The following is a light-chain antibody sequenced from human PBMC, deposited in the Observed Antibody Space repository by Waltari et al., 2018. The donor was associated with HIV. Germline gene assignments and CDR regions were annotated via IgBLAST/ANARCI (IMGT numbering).Light chain of an antibody. CDR3: AAWDDSLSGWV. CDR2: RNN. Sequence: QSVLTHPPSASGTPGQRVTISCSGSSSNIGSNYVYWYQQPPGPPPKLLIYRNNPRPSVGPYRFAGSRSGTSASLSISGLRSEDEADYYCAAWDDSLSGWVFGGGTKLTVL. V-gene: IGLV1-47*01. J-gene: IGLJ3*02. CDR1: SSNIGSNY.